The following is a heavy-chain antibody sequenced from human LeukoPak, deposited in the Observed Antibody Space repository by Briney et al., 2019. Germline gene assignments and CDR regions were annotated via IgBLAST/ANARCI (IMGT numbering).Heavy chain of an antibody. CDR2: ISYDGSYK. Sequence: GGSLRLSCAASEFTFSTYGMHWVRQAPGKGLEWVAVISYDGSYKFYADSVKGRFTISRDNSKNTLYLQMSSLRAEDTAVYYCVKDASGARVKWYFDLWGRGTLVTVSS. CDR3: VKDASGARVKWYFDL. CDR1: EFTFSTYG. D-gene: IGHD7-27*01. V-gene: IGHV3-30*18. J-gene: IGHJ2*01.